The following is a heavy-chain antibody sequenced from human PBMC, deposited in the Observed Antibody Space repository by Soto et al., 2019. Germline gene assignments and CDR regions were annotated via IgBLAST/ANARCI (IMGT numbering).Heavy chain of an antibody. CDR3: ARDGVNYYDSSGYYTNWFDP. V-gene: IGHV3-30*03. CDR1: GFTFSSYG. D-gene: IGHD3-22*01. CDR2: ISYDGSNK. J-gene: IGHJ5*02. Sequence: GGSLRLSCAASGFTFSSYGMHWVRQAPGKGLEWVAVISYDGSNKYYAVSVKGRFTISRDNSKNTLYLQMNSLRAEDTAVYYCARDGVNYYDSSGYYTNWFDPWGQGTMVTSPQ.